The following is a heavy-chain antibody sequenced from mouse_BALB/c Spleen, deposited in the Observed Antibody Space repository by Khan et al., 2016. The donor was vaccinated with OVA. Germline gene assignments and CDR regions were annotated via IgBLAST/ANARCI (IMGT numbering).Heavy chain of an antibody. D-gene: IGHD1-1*01. CDR2: ISPNSDGS. J-gene: IGHJ3*01. CDR1: GYTFTSYV. CDR3: LRSLYYYGSAYEGFAY. V-gene: IGHV1S136*01. Sequence: VLLQQSGPELVKPGASVKMSCKASGYTFTSYVMHWVKQKPGQGLEWIGYISPNSDGSKYNEKFRGKATLTSDKSSSTAYMELSSLTSEDSALYYCLRSLYYYGSAYEGFAYWGQGTLVTVSA.